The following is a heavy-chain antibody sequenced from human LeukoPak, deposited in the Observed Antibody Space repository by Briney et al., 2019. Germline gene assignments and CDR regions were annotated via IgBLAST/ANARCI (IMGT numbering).Heavy chain of an antibody. CDR1: AFTFSSYV. CDR3: AKAPMIVVVTS. J-gene: IGHJ1*01. Sequence: PGGSLRLSCTASAFTFSSYVMSWVRQAPGKGLEWVSAISGSGDSTYYADSVKGRFTISRDNSKNTLYLQMNSLRAEDTAVYYCAKAPMIVVVTSWGQGTLVTVSS. CDR2: ISGSGDST. D-gene: IGHD3-22*01. V-gene: IGHV3-23*01.